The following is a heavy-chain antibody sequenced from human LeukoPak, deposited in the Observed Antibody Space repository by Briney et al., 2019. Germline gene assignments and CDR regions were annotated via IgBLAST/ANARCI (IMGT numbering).Heavy chain of an antibody. Sequence: SETLSLTCAVYGGSFSGYYWSWIRQPPGKGLEWIGEINHSGSTNYNPSLKSRVTISVDTSKNQFSLRPSSVTAADTAMYYCARAGGVDTAMDANFDYWGQGTLVTVSS. CDR1: GGSFSGYY. CDR2: INHSGST. D-gene: IGHD5-18*01. CDR3: ARAGGVDTAMDANFDY. J-gene: IGHJ4*02. V-gene: IGHV4-34*01.